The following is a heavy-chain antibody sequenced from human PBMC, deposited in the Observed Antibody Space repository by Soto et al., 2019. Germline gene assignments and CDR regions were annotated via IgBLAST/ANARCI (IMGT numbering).Heavy chain of an antibody. CDR3: ARDRGPSSGYYPYWFDP. CDR2: IIPIFCTA. J-gene: IGHJ5*02. V-gene: IGHV1-69*12. Sequence: QVQLVQSGAEVKKPGSSVKVSCKASGGTFNSYAITWVRQAPGQGLEGMGGIIPIFCTANYAQKFQGRVTITAAESTSPAYMELSSLRSEDTAVYYCARDRGPSSGYYPYWFDPWGQGTLVTVSS. D-gene: IGHD3-22*01. CDR1: GGTFNSYA.